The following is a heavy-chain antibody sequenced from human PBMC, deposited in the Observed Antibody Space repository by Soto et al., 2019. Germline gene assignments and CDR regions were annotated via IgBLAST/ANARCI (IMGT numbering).Heavy chain of an antibody. CDR2: IYPGDSDT. D-gene: IGHD6-13*01. J-gene: IGHJ5*02. Sequence: GESLKISCMGSGYSFTSYWISWVRQMPGKGLEWMGIIYPGDSDTRYSPSFQGQVTISADKSISTAYLQWSSLKASDTAMYYCASTSIAAAGKDYNWFDPWGQGTLVTVSS. V-gene: IGHV5-51*01. CDR3: ASTSIAAAGKDYNWFDP. CDR1: GYSFTSYW.